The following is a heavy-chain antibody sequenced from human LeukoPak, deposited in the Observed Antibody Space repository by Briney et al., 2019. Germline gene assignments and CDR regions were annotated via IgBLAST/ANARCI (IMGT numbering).Heavy chain of an antibody. CDR2: IYYSGST. CDR1: GGSISSSSYY. D-gene: IGHD3-3*01. Sequence: PSETLSLTCTVSGGSISSSSYYWGWISQPPGKGLEWIGSIYYSGSTYDNPSLKSRVTISVDTSKNQFSLQLTSVTAADTAVYYCVRDGRDFWSGYYRGDYWGQGILVIVSS. V-gene: IGHV4-39*07. CDR3: VRDGRDFWSGYYRGDY. J-gene: IGHJ4*02.